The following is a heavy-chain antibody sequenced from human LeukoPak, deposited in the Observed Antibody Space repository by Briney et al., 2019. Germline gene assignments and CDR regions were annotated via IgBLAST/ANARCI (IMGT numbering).Heavy chain of an antibody. CDR3: AKIPGDSSGYYFDDY. D-gene: IGHD3-22*01. Sequence: GGSLRLSCAASGFTFSSYDMSWVRQAPGKGLEWVSAISGSGGSTYYADSVKGRFTISRDNSKNTLYLQMNSLRAEDTAVYYCAKIPGDSSGYYFDDYWGQGTLVTVSS. V-gene: IGHV3-23*01. CDR1: GFTFSSYD. J-gene: IGHJ4*02. CDR2: ISGSGGST.